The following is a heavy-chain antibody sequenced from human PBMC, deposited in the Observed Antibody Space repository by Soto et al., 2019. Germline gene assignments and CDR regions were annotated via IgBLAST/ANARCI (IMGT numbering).Heavy chain of an antibody. CDR1: GGSFSGYQ. D-gene: IGHD3-10*01. Sequence: QVQLQQWGAGQLQPSETLSLTCAVYGGSFSGYQWSWIRQTPGKGLEWIGEINDSGNINYNPSRNSRVSILVDTAKKQISLKLSSVTTAETAVYYCARGLILWFGELARRGGYYYYMDVWGKGTTFTVSS. CDR2: INDSGNI. V-gene: IGHV4-34*01. CDR3: ARGLILWFGELARRGGYYYYMDV. J-gene: IGHJ6*03.